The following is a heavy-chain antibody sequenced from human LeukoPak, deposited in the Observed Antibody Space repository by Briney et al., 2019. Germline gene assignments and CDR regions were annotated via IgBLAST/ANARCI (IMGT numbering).Heavy chain of an antibody. J-gene: IGHJ4*02. CDR2: ISTSSIYI. D-gene: IGHD6-19*01. V-gene: IGHV3-21*01. CDR3: AKSRPGIAVAAGLDY. Sequence: KTGGSLRLSCVASGFTFSGYSMSWVRQAPGKGLEWVSSISTSSIYIYYADSVKGRFTISRDNAKNSLYLQMNSLRAEDTAVYYCAKSRPGIAVAAGLDYWGQGTLVTVSS. CDR1: GFTFSGYS.